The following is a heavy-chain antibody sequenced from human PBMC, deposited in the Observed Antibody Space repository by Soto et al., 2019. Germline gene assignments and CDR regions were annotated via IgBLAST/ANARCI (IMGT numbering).Heavy chain of an antibody. CDR1: GFSLSTSGVG. Sequence: QITLKESGPTLVKPTQTLTLTCTFSGFSLSTSGVGVGWIRQPPGKTLEWLGLIYWDDDKRYSPSLKSRVTKTNDTSKNQVVLTMTNMDPVDTATYYCAHTFSSTCNNWFDPWGQGNLVTVSS. J-gene: IGHJ5*02. CDR3: AHTFSSTCNNWFDP. CDR2: IYWDDDK. V-gene: IGHV2-5*02. D-gene: IGHD6-13*01.